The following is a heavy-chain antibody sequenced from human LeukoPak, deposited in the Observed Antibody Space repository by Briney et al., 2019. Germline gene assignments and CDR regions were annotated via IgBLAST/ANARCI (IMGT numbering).Heavy chain of an antibody. CDR3: ARETRLAKQLVI. Sequence: GESLRLSCTASGFTFSTYAMNWVRQAPGKGLEWVSAISGSGGSTYYADSVKGRFTISRDNAKNSLYLQMNSLRAEDTAVYYCARETRLAKQLVIWGQGTLVTVSS. J-gene: IGHJ4*02. V-gene: IGHV3-23*01. CDR2: ISGSGGST. D-gene: IGHD6-6*01. CDR1: GFTFSTYA.